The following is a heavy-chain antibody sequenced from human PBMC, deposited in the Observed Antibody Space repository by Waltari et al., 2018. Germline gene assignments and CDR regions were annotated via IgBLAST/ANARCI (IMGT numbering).Heavy chain of an antibody. CDR3: ARGRFLFRWYSFDP. Sequence: HVQLPESGPGVGKPSETLSLTCTVSGGSNSSYYWSWFRRPAGKGLEWIGRVYSRGTTNYNPSLKSRVTMSLDTSKNQFSLNLSSVIAADTAVYYCARGRFLFRWYSFDPWGQGIPVTVSS. CDR1: GGSNSSYY. V-gene: IGHV4-4*07. CDR2: VYSRGTT. J-gene: IGHJ5*02. D-gene: IGHD3-3*01.